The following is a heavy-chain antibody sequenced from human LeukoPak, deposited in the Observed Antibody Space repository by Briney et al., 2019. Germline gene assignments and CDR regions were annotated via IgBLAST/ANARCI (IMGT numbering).Heavy chain of an antibody. J-gene: IGHJ6*02. CDR3: ARDVHPYSSSWYSALNYYYYYGMDV. D-gene: IGHD6-13*01. Sequence: GASVKVSCKSSGYTFTSYYMYWVRQAPGQGLEWMGIINPSGGSTSYAQKFQGRVTMTRDTSTSTVYMELSSLRSEDTAVYYCARDVHPYSSSWYSALNYYYYYGMDVWGQGTTVTVSS. CDR2: INPSGGST. V-gene: IGHV1-46*01. CDR1: GYTFTSYY.